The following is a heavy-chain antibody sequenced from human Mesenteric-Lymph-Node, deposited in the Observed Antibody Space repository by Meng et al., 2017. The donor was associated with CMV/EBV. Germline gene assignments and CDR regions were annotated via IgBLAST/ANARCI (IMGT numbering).Heavy chain of an antibody. Sequence: GESLKISCAASGFIFSSYGMHWVRQAPGKGLEWVAVICYDGSGQFYGDSVKGRFTISRDNSKNTLYLQMNSLRAEDTAVYYCARDAPGGLDYWGQGTLVTVSS. D-gene: IGHD3-10*01. CDR1: GFIFSSYG. J-gene: IGHJ4*02. CDR2: ICYDGSGQ. V-gene: IGHV3-33*01. CDR3: ARDAPGGLDY.